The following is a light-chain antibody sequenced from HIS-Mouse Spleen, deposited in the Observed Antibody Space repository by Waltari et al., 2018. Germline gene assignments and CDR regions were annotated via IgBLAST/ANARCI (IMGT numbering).Light chain of an antibody. V-gene: IGLV2-14*01. CDR2: EVS. CDR1: SSDVGGYNC. J-gene: IGLJ1*01. CDR3: SSYTSSSPYV. Sequence: QSALTQPASVSGSPGQSITIPCTGTSSDVGGYNCFSWYQQHPGKAPKLMIYEVSNRPSGVSNRFSGSKSGNTASLTISGLQAEDEADYYCSSYTSSSPYVFGTGTKVTVL.